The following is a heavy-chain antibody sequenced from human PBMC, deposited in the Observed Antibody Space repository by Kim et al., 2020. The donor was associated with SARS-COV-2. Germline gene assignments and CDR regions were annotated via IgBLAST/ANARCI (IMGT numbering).Heavy chain of an antibody. CDR2: ISLDSDFE. J-gene: IGHJ6*01. CDR3: AKDVSPGGMDS. Sequence: GGSLRLSCLASGLMFRDHAMHWVRQAPEKGLEWVGGISLDSDFEDYADSVKGRFTTSTDNATNSLYMQMNRLILDDTPLHYCAKDVSPGGMDSWGEGTT. V-gene: IGHV3-9*01. CDR1: GLMFRDHA.